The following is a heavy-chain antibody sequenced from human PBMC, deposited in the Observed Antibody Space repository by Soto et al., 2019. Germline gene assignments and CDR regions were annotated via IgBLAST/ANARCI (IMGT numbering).Heavy chain of an antibody. D-gene: IGHD4-17*01. CDR1: GGSFSGYY. CDR3: VSQRTTVPTQAYFDY. V-gene: IGHV4-34*01. Sequence: SATLSLTCAVYGGSFSGYYWSWIRQPPGKGLEWIGEVNHSGSTNYNPSLKSRVTISVDTSKNQFSLRLSSVTAADTAVYYCVSQRTTVPTQAYFDYWGPGALVTVSS. CDR2: VNHSGST. J-gene: IGHJ4*02.